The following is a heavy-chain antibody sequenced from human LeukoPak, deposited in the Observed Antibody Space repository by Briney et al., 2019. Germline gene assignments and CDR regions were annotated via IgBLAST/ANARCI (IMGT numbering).Heavy chain of an antibody. D-gene: IGHD2-15*01. CDR3: AREHCSGGSCYSIYYYYYMDV. J-gene: IGHJ6*03. CDR2: IYWSGST. Sequence: SETLSLTCTVSGGSISSSSYYWGWIRQPPGKGLEWIGSIYWSGSTYYNPALKSRVTISVDTSKNQFSLKLSSVTAADTAVYYSAREHCSGGSCYSIYYYYYMDVWGKGTTVTVS. V-gene: IGHV4-39*07. CDR1: GGSISSSSYY.